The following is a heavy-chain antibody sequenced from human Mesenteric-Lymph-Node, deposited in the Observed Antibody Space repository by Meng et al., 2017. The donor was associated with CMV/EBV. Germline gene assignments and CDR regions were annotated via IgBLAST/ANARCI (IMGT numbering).Heavy chain of an antibody. CDR2: IYSGAST. J-gene: IGHJ4*02. V-gene: IGHV3-66*01. CDR3: ARVPLIVVVPAAYDY. Sequence: GGSLRLSCAASGVTVSNNYMSWVRQAPGKGLEWVSVIYSGASTHYPDSVKGRFTISRDNAKNTLYLQMNSLRAEDTAVYYCARVPLIVVVPAAYDYWGQGTLVTVSS. D-gene: IGHD2-2*01. CDR1: GVTVSNNY.